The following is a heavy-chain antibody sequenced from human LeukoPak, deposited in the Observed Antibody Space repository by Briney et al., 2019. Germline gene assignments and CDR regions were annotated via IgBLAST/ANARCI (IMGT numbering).Heavy chain of an antibody. CDR2: ISGSGGTT. CDR1: GFTFSSYG. J-gene: IGHJ4*02. CDR3: AKVATVTTYALADY. D-gene: IGHD4-17*01. V-gene: IGHV3-23*01. Sequence: GGSLRLSCAASGFTFSSYGMSWVRQAPGKGLEWVSAISGSGGTTYYADSVKGRFTISRDNSKNTLYLQMNSLRAEDTAIYYCAKVATVTTYALADYWGQGTLVTVSS.